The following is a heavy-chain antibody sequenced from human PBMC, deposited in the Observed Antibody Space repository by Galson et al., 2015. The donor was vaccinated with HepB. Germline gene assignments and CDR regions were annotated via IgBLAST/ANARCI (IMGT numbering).Heavy chain of an antibody. V-gene: IGHV4-31*03. CDR1: GGSISSGGYY. CDR3: ALVVVTSPSTFDP. J-gene: IGHJ5*02. Sequence: TLSLTCTVSGGSISSGGYYWSWIRQHPGKGLEWIGYIYYSGSTYYNPSLKSRVTISVDTSKNQFSLKLSSVTAADTAVYYCALVVVTSPSTFDPWGQGTLVTVSS. CDR2: IYYSGST. D-gene: IGHD2-21*02.